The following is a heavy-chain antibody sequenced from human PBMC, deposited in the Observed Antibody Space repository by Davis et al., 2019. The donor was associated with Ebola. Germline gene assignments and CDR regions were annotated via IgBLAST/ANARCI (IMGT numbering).Heavy chain of an antibody. CDR1: GFTFSSYG. CDR2: ISYDGSNK. J-gene: IGHJ4*02. Sequence: GESLKISCAASGFTFSSYGMHWVRQAPGKGLEWVAVISYDGSNKYYADSVKGRFTISRDNSKNTLYLQMNSLRSEDTAVYYCARKTEFDYWGQGTLVTVSS. CDR3: ARKTEFDY. V-gene: IGHV3-30*03.